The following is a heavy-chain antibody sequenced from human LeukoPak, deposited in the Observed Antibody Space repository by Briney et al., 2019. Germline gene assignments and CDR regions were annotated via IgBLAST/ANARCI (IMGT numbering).Heavy chain of an antibody. CDR3: ARSPRGLCSSTSCWRGWYFDY. D-gene: IGHD2-2*01. CDR2: IYHSGST. J-gene: IGHJ4*02. Sequence: SETLSLTCTVSGYSISSGYYWGWIRQPPGKGLEWIGSIYHSGSTYYNPSLKSRVTISVDTSRNQFSLKLSSVTAADTAVYYCARSPRGLCSSTSCWRGWYFDYWGQGTLVTVSS. V-gene: IGHV4-38-2*02. CDR1: GYSISSGYY.